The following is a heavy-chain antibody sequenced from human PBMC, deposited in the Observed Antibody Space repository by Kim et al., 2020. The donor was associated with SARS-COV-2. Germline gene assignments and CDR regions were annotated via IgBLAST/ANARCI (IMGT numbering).Heavy chain of an antibody. Sequence: ASVKVSCKASGYTFTGYYMHWVRQAPGQGLEWMGWINPNSGGTNYAQKFQGRVTMTRDTSISTAYMELSRLRSDDTAVYYCARIPAALRSYFDYWGQGTLVTVSS. V-gene: IGHV1-2*02. CDR1: GYTFTGYY. CDR2: INPNSGGT. J-gene: IGHJ4*02. D-gene: IGHD2-2*01. CDR3: ARIPAALRSYFDY.